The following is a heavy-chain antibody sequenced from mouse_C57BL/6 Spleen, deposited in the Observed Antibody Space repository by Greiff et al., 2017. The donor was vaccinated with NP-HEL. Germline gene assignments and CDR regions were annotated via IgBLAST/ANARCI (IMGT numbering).Heavy chain of an antibody. V-gene: IGHV1-81*01. J-gene: IGHJ3*01. D-gene: IGHD1-1*01. CDR3: ARDYGSRFAY. CDR2: IYPRSGNT. Sequence: VKLVESGAELARPGASVKLSCKASGYTFTSYGISWVKQRTGQGLEWIGEIYPRSGNTYYNEKFKGKATLTADKSSSTAYMELRSLTSEDSAVYFCARDYGSRFAYWGQGTLVTVSA. CDR1: GYTFTSYG.